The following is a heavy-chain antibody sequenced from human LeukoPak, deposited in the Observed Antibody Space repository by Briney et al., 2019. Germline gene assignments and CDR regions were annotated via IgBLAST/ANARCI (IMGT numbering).Heavy chain of an antibody. J-gene: IGHJ4*02. D-gene: IGHD3-22*01. CDR1: GFTFSSYA. Sequence: PGGSRRLSCAAPGFTFSSYAMSWVHQAPGKGLEGVSAISGSGGSTYYADSVKGRFTISRDNSKNTLYLQMNSLRAEDTAVYYCAKAPLGYYDSSGYFDYWGQGTLVTVSS. CDR2: ISGSGGST. V-gene: IGHV3-23*01. CDR3: AKAPLGYYDSSGYFDY.